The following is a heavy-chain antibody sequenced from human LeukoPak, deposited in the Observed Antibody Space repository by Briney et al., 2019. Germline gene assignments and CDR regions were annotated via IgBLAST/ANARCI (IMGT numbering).Heavy chain of an antibody. CDR1: GGSISGYY. CDR2: INHSGST. V-gene: IGHV4-34*01. CDR3: ARGLYYYDSSGYYGY. D-gene: IGHD3-22*01. Sequence: SETLSLTCTVSGGSISGYYWSWIRQPPGKGLEWIGEINHSGSTNYNPSLKSRVTISVDTSKNQFSLKLSSVTAADTAVYYCARGLYYYDSSGYYGYWGQGTLVTVSS. J-gene: IGHJ4*02.